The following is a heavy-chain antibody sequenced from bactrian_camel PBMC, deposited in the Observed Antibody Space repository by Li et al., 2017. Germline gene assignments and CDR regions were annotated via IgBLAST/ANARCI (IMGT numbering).Heavy chain of an antibody. CDR2: VDSDGST. D-gene: IGHD4*01. Sequence: HVQLVESGGGSVQAGGSLRLSCAAYTHRCMGWFRQAPGKEREEVALVDSDGSTTLADSVRGRFTVSKDKTKNTAALQMRNLLAEDAGLYYCGVRPKGGVDYGKGTCDPTEYEYYNFGQGTQVTVS. V-gene: IGHV3S55*01. CDR3: GVRPKGGVDYGKGTCDPTEYEYYN. CDR1: THRC. J-gene: IGHJ4*01.